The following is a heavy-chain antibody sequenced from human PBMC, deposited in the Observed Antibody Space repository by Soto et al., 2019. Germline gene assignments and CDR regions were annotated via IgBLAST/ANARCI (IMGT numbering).Heavy chain of an antibody. CDR1: GFTFSVSA. J-gene: IGHJ6*02. D-gene: IGHD3-10*01. CDR3: TKSFASGSHYDYGMDA. V-gene: IGHV3-73*01. Sequence: GGSLRLSCATSGFTFSVSAMHWVRQSSGKGLEWVGRIRSKAHNYATTYGVSVEGRFTISRDDSLNTAYMQMNSLKNEDTAVYWCTKSFASGSHYDYGMDAWGQGNTVAVSS. CDR2: IRSKAHNYAT.